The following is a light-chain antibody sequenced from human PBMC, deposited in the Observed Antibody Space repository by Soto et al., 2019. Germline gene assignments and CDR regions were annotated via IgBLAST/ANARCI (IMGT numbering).Light chain of an antibody. Sequence: EIPMTQSPSTLSASVGDRVTITCRASQSISSWLAWYQQKPGKAPNLLIFDATTLQSGVPSRFSGSGSGTHFTLTISSLQAEDFATYYCQQSYGTPWTFGQGTKVDI. V-gene: IGKV1-39*01. J-gene: IGKJ1*01. CDR1: QSISSW. CDR3: QQSYGTPWT. CDR2: DAT.